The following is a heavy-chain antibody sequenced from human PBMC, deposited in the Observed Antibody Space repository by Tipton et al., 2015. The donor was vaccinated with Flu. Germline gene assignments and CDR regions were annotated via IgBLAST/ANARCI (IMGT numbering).Heavy chain of an antibody. J-gene: IGHJ4*02. D-gene: IGHD3-9*01. CDR3: ARDTYYDILTGYYNDYFDY. Sequence: QLVQSGAEVKKPGASVKVSCKASGYTFTSYGISWVRQAPGQGLEWMGWISAYNGNTNYAQKLQGRVTMTTDTSTSTAYMELRSLRSDDTAVYYCARDTYYDILTGYYNDYFDYWAREPWSPSPQ. CDR2: ISAYNGNT. V-gene: IGHV1-18*01. CDR1: GYTFTSYG.